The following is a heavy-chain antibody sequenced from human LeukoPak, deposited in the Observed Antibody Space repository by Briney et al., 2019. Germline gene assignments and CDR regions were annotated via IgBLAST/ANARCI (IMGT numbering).Heavy chain of an antibody. J-gene: IGHJ4*02. CDR1: GFTFSSYA. D-gene: IGHD4-23*01. CDR2: ISGSGGST. V-gene: IGHV3-23*01. CDR3: AKDPYGGGNSYFDY. Sequence: GGSLRLSCAASGFTFSSYAMSWVRQAPGKGLEWVSAISGSGGSTYYADSVEGRFTISRDNSKNTLYLQMNSLRAEDTAVYYCAKDPYGGGNSYFDYWGQGTLVTVSS.